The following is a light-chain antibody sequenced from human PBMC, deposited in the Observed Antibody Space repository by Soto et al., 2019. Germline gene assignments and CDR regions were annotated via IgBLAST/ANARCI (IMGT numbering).Light chain of an antibody. V-gene: IGKV3-11*01. CDR1: QSVGTS. CDR3: QQRVNWPPRDT. J-gene: IGKJ2*01. CDR2: AAS. Sequence: DIVLTQSPATLSLSPGERASLSCRASQSVGTSLAWYQQRPGQAPRLLLSAASTRATGIPARFSGSGTGTDFTLTISGLQPEDVAVSSCQQRVNWPPRDTFGQGTKLEIK.